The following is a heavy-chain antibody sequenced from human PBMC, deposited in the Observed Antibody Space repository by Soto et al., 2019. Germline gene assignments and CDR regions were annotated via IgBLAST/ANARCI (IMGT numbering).Heavy chain of an antibody. CDR3: ASLPDWSSENS. J-gene: IGHJ4*02. D-gene: IGHD3-9*01. CDR2: IYYSGST. CDR1: GGSITSSSYY. V-gene: IGHV4-39*01. Sequence: QLQLQESGPGLVKPSETLSLTCTVSGGSITSSSYYWGWNRQPPGKVLEWLASIYYSGSTYYNPSLQSLVTISVDTSKNQSSLKLTSETDADTAVYSCASLPDWSSENSWGQRTLVTGSS.